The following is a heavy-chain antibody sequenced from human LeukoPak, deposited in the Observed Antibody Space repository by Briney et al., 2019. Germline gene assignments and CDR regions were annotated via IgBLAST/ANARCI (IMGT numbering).Heavy chain of an antibody. D-gene: IGHD6-19*01. V-gene: IGHV3-23*01. CDR2: ISPSGGST. Sequence: GGSLRLSCAASGFTLSRSAMSWVRQAPGKGLEWMSLISPSGGSTSYPHSVKALFPISRHFSKNTLTLQMNSLRDEHTAVYYCARVSCWNSHWYFDLWGRGTLVTVSS. J-gene: IGHJ2*01. CDR1: GFTLSRSA. CDR3: ARVSCWNSHWYFDL.